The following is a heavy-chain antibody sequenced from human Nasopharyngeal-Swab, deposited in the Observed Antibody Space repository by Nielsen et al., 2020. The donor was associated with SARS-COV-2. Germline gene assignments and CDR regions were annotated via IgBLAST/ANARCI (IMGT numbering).Heavy chain of an antibody. Sequence: GESLKISCAASGISFNNYAMHWVRQAPGKGLEWVAVISYDGSNGFYEDSVKGRFTISRDNSRNTLYLQMNSLRVEDTAEYYCARGRAAEGARKDAFDIRGQGTMVTVSS. D-gene: IGHD1-14*01. V-gene: IGHV3-30-3*01. CDR3: ARGRAAEGARKDAFDI. CDR2: ISYDGSNG. J-gene: IGHJ3*02. CDR1: GISFNNYA.